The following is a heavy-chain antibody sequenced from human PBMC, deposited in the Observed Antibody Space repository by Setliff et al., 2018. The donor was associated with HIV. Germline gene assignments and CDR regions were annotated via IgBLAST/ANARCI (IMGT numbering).Heavy chain of an antibody. CDR2: INAGNGNT. V-gene: IGHV1-3*01. J-gene: IGHJ6*02. D-gene: IGHD3-16*01. CDR3: ARTREAVMYYYYGMDV. Sequence: RASVKVSCKASGYTFTTYAMHWVRLAPGQRLEWMGWINAGNGNTKYSQRFQGRVIITRDTSASTAYTELSSLRSEDTAVYYCARTREAVMYYYYGMDVWGQGTTVTVSS. CDR1: GYTFTTYA.